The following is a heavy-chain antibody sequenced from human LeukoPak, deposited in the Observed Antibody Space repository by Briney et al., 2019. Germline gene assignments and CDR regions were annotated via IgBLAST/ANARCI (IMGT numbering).Heavy chain of an antibody. Sequence: GGSLRLSCAASGFTFTSYAMTWVRQAPGKGLEWVSGISRSGDYTYYADSVRGRFTISRDNSKNTLYLQLSSLRAEDTAVYYCAKLPTSGGDYVYMDYWGQGTLSPSPQ. CDR1: GFTFTSYA. D-gene: IGHD3-16*01. V-gene: IGHV3-23*01. J-gene: IGHJ4*02. CDR3: AKLPTSGGDYVYMDY. CDR2: ISRSGDYT.